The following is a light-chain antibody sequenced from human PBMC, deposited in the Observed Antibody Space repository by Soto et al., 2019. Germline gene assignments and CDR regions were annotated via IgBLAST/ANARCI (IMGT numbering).Light chain of an antibody. CDR2: SAS. V-gene: IGKV1-17*03. CDR3: LQHNSYPHT. J-gene: IGKJ4*01. Sequence: DIPMTQSPSAMSASVGDRVTISCRASHNINYYLAWFQQKPGKVPKRLIYSASSLQSGVPSRFSGSGSGTEFTLTITGLQPEDTAIYYCLQHNSYPHTFGGGTKVEIK. CDR1: HNINYY.